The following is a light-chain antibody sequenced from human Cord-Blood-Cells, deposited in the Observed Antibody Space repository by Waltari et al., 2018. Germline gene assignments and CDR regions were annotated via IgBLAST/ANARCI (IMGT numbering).Light chain of an antibody. Sequence: QSALTQPASVSGSPGQSITTPCTGTSSDVGGYNHVSWYQQHPGKAPKLMIYDVSNRPSGVSNRFSGSKSGNTASLTISGLEAEDEADYYCSSYTSSSTWVFGGGTKLTVL. V-gene: IGLV2-14*03. CDR3: SSYTSSSTWV. CDR2: DVS. J-gene: IGLJ3*02. CDR1: SSDVGGYNH.